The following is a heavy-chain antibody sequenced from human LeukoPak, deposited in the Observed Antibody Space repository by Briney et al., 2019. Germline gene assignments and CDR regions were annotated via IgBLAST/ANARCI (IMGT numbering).Heavy chain of an antibody. V-gene: IGHV3-7*01. CDR3: ARGVGGCFDH. Sequence: GGSLRLSCAASGFTFSTYWMAWVRQAPGKGLEWVADINGNESARYKADSVKGRFTISRDNAQNSVYLQMSSLRAEDTAVYYCARGVGGCFDHWGQGTLVTVSS. CDR2: INGNESAR. J-gene: IGHJ4*02. CDR1: GFTFSTYW.